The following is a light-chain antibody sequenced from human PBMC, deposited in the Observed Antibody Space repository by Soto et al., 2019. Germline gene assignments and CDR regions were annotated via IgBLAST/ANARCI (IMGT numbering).Light chain of an antibody. Sequence: QSALTQPASVSGSPGQSITISCTGTTSDVGSYNLVSWYQHHPGKAPKLMIYEGSKWPSGVSNRFSGSKSGNTASLTISGLQAEDEADYYCCSYAGSSTLWVFGGGTKLTVL. J-gene: IGLJ3*02. CDR2: EGS. CDR1: TSDVGSYNL. V-gene: IGLV2-23*01. CDR3: CSYAGSSTLWV.